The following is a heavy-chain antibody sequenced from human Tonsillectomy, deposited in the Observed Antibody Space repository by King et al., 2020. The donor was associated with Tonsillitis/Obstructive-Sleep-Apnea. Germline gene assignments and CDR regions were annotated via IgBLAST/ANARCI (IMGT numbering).Heavy chain of an antibody. CDR1: GFNFSYYA. CDR3: VKGNLNDVSYYYMDV. D-gene: IGHD1-1*01. Sequence: VQLVESGGGLVQPGGSLRLSCSVSGFNFSYYAMYWVRQAPGKGLEYVSAISSKGGSTYYADSVKGRFTISRDNSKNTLYLQMSSLRAEDTAVYFCVKGNLNDVSYYYMDVWGKGTTVTVSS. CDR2: ISSKGGST. V-gene: IGHV3-64D*06. J-gene: IGHJ6*03.